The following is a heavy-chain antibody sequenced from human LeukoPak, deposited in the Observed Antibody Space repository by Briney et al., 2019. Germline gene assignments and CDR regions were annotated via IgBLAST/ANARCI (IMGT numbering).Heavy chain of an antibody. CDR1: GFTFSSYS. V-gene: IGHV3-21*01. Sequence: GGSLRLSCAASGFTFSSYSMNWVRQAPGKGLEWVSSISSSSSYIYYADSVKGRFTISREKAKNSLYLQMNSLRAAGTAVYYCARDGGYSYGYCFDYWGQGTLVTVSS. D-gene: IGHD5-18*01. J-gene: IGHJ4*02. CDR3: ARDGGYSYGYCFDY. CDR2: ISSSSSYI.